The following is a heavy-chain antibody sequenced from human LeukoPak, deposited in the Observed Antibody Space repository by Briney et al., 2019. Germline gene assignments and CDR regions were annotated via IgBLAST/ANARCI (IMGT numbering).Heavy chain of an antibody. D-gene: IGHD4-17*01. V-gene: IGHV3-30*04. J-gene: IGHJ3*02. CDR2: ISYDGSNK. CDR3: VRASIYGDELGAFDI. CDR1: GFTFSSYA. Sequence: GGSLRLSCAASGFTFSSYAMHWVRQAPGKGLEWVAVISYDGSNKYYADSVKGRFTISRDNSKNTLYLQMNSLRAEDTAVYYCVRASIYGDELGAFDIWGQGTMVTVSS.